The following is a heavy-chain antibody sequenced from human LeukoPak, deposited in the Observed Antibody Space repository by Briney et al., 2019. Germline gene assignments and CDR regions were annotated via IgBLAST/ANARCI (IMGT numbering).Heavy chain of an antibody. CDR1: GGSISSYY. J-gene: IGHJ4*02. Sequence: SETLSLTCTVSGGSISSYYWSWIRQPPGKGLEWIGEINHSGSTNYNPSLKSRVTISVDTSKNQFSLKQRSVTAADTAVYYCARGIGTAMAYYFDYWGQGTLVTVSS. CDR3: ARGIGTAMAYYFDY. D-gene: IGHD5-18*01. V-gene: IGHV4-34*01. CDR2: INHSGST.